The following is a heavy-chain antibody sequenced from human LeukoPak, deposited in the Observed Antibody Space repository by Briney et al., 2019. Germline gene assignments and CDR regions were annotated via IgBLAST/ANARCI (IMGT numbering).Heavy chain of an antibody. D-gene: IGHD6-13*01. J-gene: IGHJ4*02. Sequence: GGSLRLSCAASGFTFSSYSMNWVRQAPGKGLEWVSYISSSSSTIYYADSVKGRFTISRDNAKNSLYLQMNSLRDEDTAVYYCAKESSSWYFYFDYWGQGTLVTVSS. CDR3: AKESSSWYFYFDY. CDR1: GFTFSSYS. CDR2: ISSSSSTI. V-gene: IGHV3-48*02.